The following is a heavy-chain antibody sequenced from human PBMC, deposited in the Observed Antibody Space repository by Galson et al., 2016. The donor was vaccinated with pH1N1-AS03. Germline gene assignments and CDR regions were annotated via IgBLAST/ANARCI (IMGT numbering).Heavy chain of an antibody. CDR2: IVPVFGTT. V-gene: IGHV1-69*13. CDR3: TRDGAAHDYYYYGMDG. Sequence: SVKVSCKASGGTFGNYAVSWVRLAPGQGLEWLGAIVPVFGTTNYAQTFQGRLTITADASTSTANMELSGLRLDDTALYYCTRDGAAHDYYYYGMDGWGQGTPLHVSS. J-gene: IGHJ6*02. D-gene: IGHD6-6*01. CDR1: GGTFGNYA.